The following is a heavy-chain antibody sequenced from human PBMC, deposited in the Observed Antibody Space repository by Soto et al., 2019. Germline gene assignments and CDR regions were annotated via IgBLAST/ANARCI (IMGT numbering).Heavy chain of an antibody. CDR3: ARRFGSIAASYYFDY. J-gene: IGHJ4*02. V-gene: IGHV3-30-3*01. D-gene: IGHD5-12*01. CDR1: GFTFSSYA. CDR2: ISYDGSNK. Sequence: QVQLVESGGGVVQPGRSLRLSCAASGFTFSSYAMHWVRQAPGKGLEWVAVISYDGSNKYYADSVKGRFTISRDNSKNTLYLQMNSLRAEDTAVYYCARRFGSIAASYYFDYWGQGTLVTVSS.